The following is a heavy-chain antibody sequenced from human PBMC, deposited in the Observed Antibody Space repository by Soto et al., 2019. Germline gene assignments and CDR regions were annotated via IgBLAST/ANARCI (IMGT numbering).Heavy chain of an antibody. CDR2: IAVGSGYT. D-gene: IGHD2-8*01. Sequence: QMQLEQSGPEVKKPGTSVKVSCKASGFTFTSSAFQWVRQARGQRLEWIGWIAVGSGYTNYAQRFQDRVTLTRDMYTATIDMELSRLTSEDTAIYYCAADATAWHQMVPSDYWGQGTLVTVSS. CDR1: GFTFTSSA. J-gene: IGHJ4*02. V-gene: IGHV1-58*01. CDR3: AADATAWHQMVPSDY.